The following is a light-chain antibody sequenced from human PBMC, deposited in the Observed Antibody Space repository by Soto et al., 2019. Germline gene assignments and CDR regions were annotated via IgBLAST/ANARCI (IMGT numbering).Light chain of an antibody. J-gene: IGLJ1*01. V-gene: IGLV2-14*01. CDR2: DVS. Sequence: QSVLTQPASVSGSPGQSITISCTGTSSDVGGYNYVSWYQQHPGKAPKLMIYDVSNRPSGVSNRFSGSKSGNTASLTISGLQAEDEADYYWSSYTSSSTSFGTGTKLTVL. CDR3: SSYTSSSTS. CDR1: SSDVGGYNY.